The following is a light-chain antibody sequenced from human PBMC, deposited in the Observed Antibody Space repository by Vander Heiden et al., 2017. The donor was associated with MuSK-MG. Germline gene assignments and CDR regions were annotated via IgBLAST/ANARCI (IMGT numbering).Light chain of an antibody. CDR2: AAS. V-gene: IGKV1-39*01. Sequence: DIQMTQSPSSLSASVGDRVTITCRASQSISSYLNWYQQKPGKAPKLLIYAASSLQSGVPSRFSASGSGTDFTLTISSLQPEDFATYYCQQSDSTRCTFGQGTKVEIK. CDR3: QQSDSTRCT. CDR1: QSISSY. J-gene: IGKJ1*01.